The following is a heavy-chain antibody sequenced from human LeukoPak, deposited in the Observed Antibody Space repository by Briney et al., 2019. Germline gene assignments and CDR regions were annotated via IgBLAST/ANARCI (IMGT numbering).Heavy chain of an antibody. J-gene: IGHJ4*02. CDR1: GFTFTKYW. CDR2: IKQDGSDK. V-gene: IGHV3-7*01. D-gene: IGHD6-13*01. CDR3: ATEYSSSWYRSANFDY. Sequence: QPGGSLRLSCAASGFTFTKYWMTWVRQAPGKGLEWVGNIKQDGSDKNYMDSVKGRFTISRDNTKNSVYLQMTSLRAEDTAVYYCATEYSSSWYRSANFDYWGQGTLVTVSS.